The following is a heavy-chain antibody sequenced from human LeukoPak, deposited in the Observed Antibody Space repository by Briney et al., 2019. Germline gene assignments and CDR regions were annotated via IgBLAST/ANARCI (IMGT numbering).Heavy chain of an antibody. J-gene: IGHJ4*02. CDR2: IIAILGIA. V-gene: IGHV1-69*04. CDR1: GGTFSSYA. Sequence: SVKVSCKASGGTFSSYAISWVRQAPGQGVEWMGRIIAILGIANYAQKFQGRVTITADKSTSTAYMELSRLRSEDTTVYYCARLETTGTTRGDYWGQGTLVTASA. CDR3: ARLETTGTTRGDY. D-gene: IGHD1-1*01.